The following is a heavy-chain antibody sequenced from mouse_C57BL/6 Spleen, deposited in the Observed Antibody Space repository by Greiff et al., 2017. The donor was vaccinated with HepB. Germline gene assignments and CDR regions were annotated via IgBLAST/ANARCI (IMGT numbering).Heavy chain of an antibody. CDR3: ARSLLYYGSSYGYFDV. V-gene: IGHV1-64*01. Sequence: VQLQQSGAELVKPGASVKLSCKASGYTFTSYWMHWVKQRPGQGLEWIGMIHPNSGSTNYNEKFKSKATLTVDKSSSTAYMQLSSLTSEDSAVYYCARSLLYYGSSYGYFDVWGTGTTVTVSS. D-gene: IGHD1-1*01. J-gene: IGHJ1*03. CDR2: IHPNSGST. CDR1: GYTFTSYW.